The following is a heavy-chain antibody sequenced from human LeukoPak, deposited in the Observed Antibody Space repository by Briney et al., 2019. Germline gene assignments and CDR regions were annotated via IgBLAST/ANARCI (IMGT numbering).Heavy chain of an antibody. CDR1: GFTFSSYW. V-gene: IGHV3-7*03. Sequence: PGGSLRLSCAASGFTFSSYWMRWVRQAPGKGLEWVANIKQDGSEKNYVDSVKGRFTISRDNAKNSPCLQMNSLRAEDTAVYYCASGLELDYWGQGTLVTVSS. CDR2: IKQDGSEK. J-gene: IGHJ4*02. CDR3: ASGLELDY.